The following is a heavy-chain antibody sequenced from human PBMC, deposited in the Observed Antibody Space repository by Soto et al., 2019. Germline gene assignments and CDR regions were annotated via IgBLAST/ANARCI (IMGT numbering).Heavy chain of an antibody. CDR3: ARDLQQQLVPGYYFDY. Sequence: ASVKVSCKASGYTFTSYGISWVRQAPGQGLEWMGWISAYNGNTNYAQKLQGRVTMTTDTSTSTAYMELRSLRSDDTAVYYCARDLQQQLVPGYYFDYWGQGTLVTVSS. J-gene: IGHJ4*02. CDR2: ISAYNGNT. D-gene: IGHD6-13*01. CDR1: GYTFTSYG. V-gene: IGHV1-18*01.